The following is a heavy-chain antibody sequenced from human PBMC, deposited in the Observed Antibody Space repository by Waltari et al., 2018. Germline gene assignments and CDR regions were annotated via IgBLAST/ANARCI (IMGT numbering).Heavy chain of an antibody. J-gene: IGHJ3*01. CDR3: ATYIGASIGTAAFDV. CDR2: MSYNGAT. Sequence: QLQLQESGPGLGKPSETLSLTCIVSGGSITSNRHYWAWIRQPPGKGLEWIGTMSYNGATYSSPSLKSRVTVSRDTSKNHLSLKLGSVTAADTAVYYCATYIGASIGTAAFDVWGQGTMVTVSS. CDR1: GGSITSNRHY. V-gene: IGHV4-39*02. D-gene: IGHD5-12*01.